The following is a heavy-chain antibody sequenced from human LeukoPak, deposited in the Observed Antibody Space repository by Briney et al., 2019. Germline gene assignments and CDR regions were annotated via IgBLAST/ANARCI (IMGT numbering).Heavy chain of an antibody. CDR2: ISYDGSNK. V-gene: IGHV3-30-3*01. Sequence: GGSLRLSCAASGFTFSSYAMHWVRQAPGKGLEWVAVISYDGSNKYYADSVKGRFTISRDNSKNTLYLQMNSLRAEDTAVYYCARDEATSRFWETRYYFDYWGQGTLVTVSS. CDR1: GFTFSSYA. CDR3: ARDEATSRFWETRYYFDY. D-gene: IGHD3-10*01. J-gene: IGHJ4*02.